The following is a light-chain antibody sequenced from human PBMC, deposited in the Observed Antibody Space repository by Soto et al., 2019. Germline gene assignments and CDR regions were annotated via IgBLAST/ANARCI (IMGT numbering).Light chain of an antibody. CDR1: QGISIW. CDR3: XXXXXFPST. V-gene: IGKV1D-12*01. CDR2: AAS. J-gene: IGKJ5*01. Sequence: DIQMTQFPSSVSASVGDRVSITCRASQGISIWLAWYQQKPGKAPKLLIYAASSLQGGVPSRFSGSGSGTDFTLTISSLQXXXXXXXXXXXXXXFPSTFGQGTRLDIK.